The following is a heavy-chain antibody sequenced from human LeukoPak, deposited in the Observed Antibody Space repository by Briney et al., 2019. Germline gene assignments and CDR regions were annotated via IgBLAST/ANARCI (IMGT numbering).Heavy chain of an antibody. Sequence: GGSLRLSCAASGFTVSSNYMSWVRQAPGKGLEWVADIWFDGKNQHFADSVRGRFAISRDNSKNTVYLQINSLRAEDTAVYYCARDRHCVNGVCHSPAGMDVWGQGTTVTVSS. CDR2: IWFDGKNQ. CDR3: ARDRHCVNGVCHSPAGMDV. CDR1: GFTVSSNY. J-gene: IGHJ6*02. V-gene: IGHV3-33*08. D-gene: IGHD2-8*01.